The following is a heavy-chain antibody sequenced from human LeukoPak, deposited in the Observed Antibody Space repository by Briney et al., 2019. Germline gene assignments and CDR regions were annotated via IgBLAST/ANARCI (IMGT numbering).Heavy chain of an antibody. CDR3: ARRETPYYYYYGMDV. Sequence: ASVKVSCKASGYTFSSYDINWARQATAQGLEWMGWISAYNGNTNYAQKLQGRVTMTTDTSTSTAYMELRSLRSDDTAVYYCARRETPYYYYYGMDVWGQGTTVTVSS. J-gene: IGHJ6*02. CDR2: ISAYNGNT. CDR1: GYTFSSYD. V-gene: IGHV1-18*01.